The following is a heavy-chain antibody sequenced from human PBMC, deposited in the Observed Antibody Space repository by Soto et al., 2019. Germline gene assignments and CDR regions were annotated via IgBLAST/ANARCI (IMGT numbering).Heavy chain of an antibody. CDR2: IIPILGIA. J-gene: IGHJ5*02. CDR1: GGTFSSYT. CDR3: ATRNLQHGHGDYDNWFDP. D-gene: IGHD4-17*01. V-gene: IGHV1-69*02. Sequence: SVKVSCKASGGTFSSYTISWVRQAPGQGLEWMGRIIPILGIANYAQKFQGRVTITADKSTSTAYMELSSLRSEDTAVYYCATRNLQHGHGDYDNWFDPWGQGTLVTSPQ.